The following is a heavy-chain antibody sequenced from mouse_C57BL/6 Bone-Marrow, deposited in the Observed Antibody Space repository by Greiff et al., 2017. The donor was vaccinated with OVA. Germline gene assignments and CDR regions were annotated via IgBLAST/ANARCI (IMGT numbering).Heavy chain of an antibody. CDR2: INPSNGGT. Sequence: QVQLQQPGTELVKPGASVKLSCKASGYTFTSYWMHWVKQRPGQGLEWIGNINPSNGGTNYNEKFKSKATMTVDKSSSTAYMQLSSLTSEDSAVYYCEREEWLLPPSWFAYWGQGTLVTVSA. D-gene: IGHD2-3*01. J-gene: IGHJ3*01. V-gene: IGHV1-53*01. CDR1: GYTFTSYW. CDR3: EREEWLLPPSWFAY.